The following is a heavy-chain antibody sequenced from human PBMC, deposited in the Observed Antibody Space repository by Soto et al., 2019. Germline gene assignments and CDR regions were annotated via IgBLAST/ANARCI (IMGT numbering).Heavy chain of an antibody. J-gene: IGHJ5*02. Sequence: ASVKVSCKASGYTFSTYDIIWVRQATGQGLEWMGWMNPNSGNTGYAQNFQGRVTMTRDISISTAYMELSSLRSEDTAVYYCARGRWKSDPWGQGTQVTVSS. CDR2: MNPNSGNT. CDR3: ARGRWKSDP. CDR1: GYTFSTYD. V-gene: IGHV1-8*01. D-gene: IGHD1-1*01.